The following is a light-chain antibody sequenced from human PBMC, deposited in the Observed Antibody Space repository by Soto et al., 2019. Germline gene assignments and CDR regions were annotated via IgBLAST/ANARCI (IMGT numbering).Light chain of an antibody. CDR3: QQYNSYSRT. CDR2: AAS. J-gene: IGKJ1*01. Sequence: EIVLTQSPGTLSLSPGERATLSCIASQSVSNNYLAWYQQKPGQAPRLLIYAASTRATGIPARFSGSGSGTEFTLTISSLQPDDFATYYCQQYNSYSRTFGQGTKVDIK. V-gene: IGKV3-20*01. CDR1: QSVSNNY.